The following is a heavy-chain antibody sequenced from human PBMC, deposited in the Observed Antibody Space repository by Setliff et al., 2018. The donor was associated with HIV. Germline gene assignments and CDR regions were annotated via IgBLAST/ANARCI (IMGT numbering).Heavy chain of an antibody. CDR1: GGSISSSSYY. Sequence: ETLSLTCTVSGGSISSSSYYWGWIRQPPGKGLEWIGSIYYSGSTYYNPSLKSRVTISVDTSKNQFSLKLSSVTAADTAVYYCAQDYYDSGGYYPTEYFQHWGQGTLVTVSS. CDR2: IYYSGST. D-gene: IGHD3-22*01. V-gene: IGHV4-39*07. CDR3: AQDYYDSGGYYPTEYFQH. J-gene: IGHJ1*01.